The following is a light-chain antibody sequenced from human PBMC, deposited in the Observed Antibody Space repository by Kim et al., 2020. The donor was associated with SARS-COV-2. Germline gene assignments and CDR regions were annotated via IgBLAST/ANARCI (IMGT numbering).Light chain of an antibody. CDR3: QLYGSSPPLT. J-gene: IGKJ4*02. CDR2: GAS. Sequence: EIELTQSPATLSLSPGEKATLPCRASQSVTGNFFTWYQHKPGQAPRLLIYGASIRANGVPDRFRGSGAGTDFTLTITRLEPEDFAVYYCQLYGSSPPLTFGGGTKVDIK. CDR1: QSVTGNF. V-gene: IGKV3-20*01.